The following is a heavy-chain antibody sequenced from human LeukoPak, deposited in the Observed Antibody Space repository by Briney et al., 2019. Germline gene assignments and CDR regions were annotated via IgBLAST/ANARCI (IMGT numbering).Heavy chain of an antibody. CDR3: ARDRETTMFSAWFDP. CDR1: GGTFNNSA. Sequence: SVKVSCKTSGGTFNNSAISWVRQAPGQGLEWLGGIMPLFGTAGYAQKFQGRVTITKDESTRTVYLELTSLTSDDTAVYYCARDRETTMFSAWFDPWGQGTLVTVSS. D-gene: IGHD3-10*02. J-gene: IGHJ5*02. V-gene: IGHV1-69*05. CDR2: IMPLFGTA.